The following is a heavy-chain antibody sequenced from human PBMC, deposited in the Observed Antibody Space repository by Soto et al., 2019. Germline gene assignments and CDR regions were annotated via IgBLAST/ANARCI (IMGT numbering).Heavy chain of an antibody. CDR3: ARGRVLLWFGELLPYYYYGMDV. V-gene: IGHV1-8*01. CDR2: MNPNSGNT. CDR1: GYTFTSYD. Sequence: ASVKVSCKASGYTFTSYDINWVRQATGQGLEWMGWMNPNSGNTGYAQKFQGRVTMTRNTSISTAYMELSSLRSEDTAMYYCARGRVLLWFGELLPYYYYGMDVWGQGTTVTVSS. D-gene: IGHD3-10*01. J-gene: IGHJ6*02.